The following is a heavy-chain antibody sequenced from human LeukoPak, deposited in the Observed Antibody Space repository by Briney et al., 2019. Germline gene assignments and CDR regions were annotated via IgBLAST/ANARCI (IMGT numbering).Heavy chain of an antibody. CDR3: ANDISSGMGWEPDY. V-gene: IGHV3-9*01. J-gene: IGHJ4*02. Sequence: GRSLRLSCAASGFTFDDYAMHWVRQAPGKGLEWVSGISWNSGSIGYADSVKGRFTISRDNAKNSLYLQMNSLRAEDTALYYCANDISSGMGWEPDYWGQGTLVTVSS. D-gene: IGHD1-14*01. CDR1: GFTFDDYA. CDR2: ISWNSGSI.